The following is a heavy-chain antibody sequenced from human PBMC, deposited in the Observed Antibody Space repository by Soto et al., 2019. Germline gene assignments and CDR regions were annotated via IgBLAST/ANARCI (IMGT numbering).Heavy chain of an antibody. Sequence: SETLCLTCNVSGSSISGYYWSGIRRGPGKGLQWTGYTFHSDSPSFSPHLRSRVTISVATAKNQFSLNMTSVTAADTAVYYCAKVRGYASGWRYFDSWGQGTLVTVSS. D-gene: IGHD5-12*01. CDR2: TFHSDSP. CDR1: GSSISGYY. CDR3: AKVRGYASGWRYFDS. V-gene: IGHV4-59*01. J-gene: IGHJ4*02.